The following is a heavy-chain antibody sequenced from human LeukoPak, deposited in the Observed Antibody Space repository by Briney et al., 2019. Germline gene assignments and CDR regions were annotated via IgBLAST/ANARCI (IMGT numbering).Heavy chain of an antibody. Sequence: GGSLRLSCAASGFTLSSYAMHWVRQAPGKGLEYVSAISSNGGSTYYANSVKGRFTISRDNSKNTLYLQMGSLRAEDMAVYYCARGYRWYCSSTSCYESYFDYWGQGTLVTVSS. CDR1: GFTLSSYA. V-gene: IGHV3-64*01. D-gene: IGHD2-2*01. CDR2: ISSNGGST. J-gene: IGHJ4*02. CDR3: ARGYRWYCSSTSCYESYFDY.